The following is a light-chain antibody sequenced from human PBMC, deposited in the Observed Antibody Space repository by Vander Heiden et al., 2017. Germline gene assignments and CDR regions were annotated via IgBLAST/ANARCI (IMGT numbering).Light chain of an antibody. CDR1: QDVSHF. CDR3: HQYDKLTLT. V-gene: IGKV1-33*01. Sequence: ASVGDRVTITCQASQDVSHFVNWSQHKPGKAPKLLIHDASYLEAGVPSRFSGRGSGTDFTFTISSLQPDDFATYYCHQYDKLTLTFGGGSRVGI. J-gene: IGKJ4*02. CDR2: DAS.